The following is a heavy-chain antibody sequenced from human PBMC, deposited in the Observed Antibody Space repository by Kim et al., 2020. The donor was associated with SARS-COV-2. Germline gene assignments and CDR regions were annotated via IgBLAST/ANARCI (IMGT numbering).Heavy chain of an antibody. CDR2: IYSGGST. J-gene: IGHJ4*02. CDR1: GFTVSSNY. D-gene: IGHD3-22*01. Sequence: GGSLRLSCAASGFTVSSNYMSWVRQAPGKGLEWVSVIYSGGSTYYADSVKGRFTISRHNSKNTLYLQMNSLRAEDTAVYYCARGADYYDSSGYPHFDYWGQRTLVTVSS. V-gene: IGHV3-53*04. CDR3: ARGADYYDSSGYPHFDY.